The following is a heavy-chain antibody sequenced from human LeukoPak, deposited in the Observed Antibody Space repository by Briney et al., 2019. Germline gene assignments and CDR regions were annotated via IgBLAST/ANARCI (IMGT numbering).Heavy chain of an antibody. CDR1: GYAFTGYY. V-gene: IGHV1-2*02. CDR2: INPKSGGT. CDR3: ARDTRRVAVAGYRGYFDY. Sequence: ASVKVSCKAAGYAFTGYYMHWVRQAPGQGLEWIGWINPKSGGTNYAGQGHHDQGHVHQHGLHGAEQDTAVYYCARDTRRVAVAGYRGYFDYWGQGTLVTVSS. D-gene: IGHD6-19*01. J-gene: IGHJ4*02.